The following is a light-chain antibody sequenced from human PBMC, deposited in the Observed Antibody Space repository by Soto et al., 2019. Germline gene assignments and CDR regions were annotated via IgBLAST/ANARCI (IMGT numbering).Light chain of an antibody. J-gene: IGKJ2*02. CDR1: QSVTSNS. Sequence: EIVLTQSPGTLSLSSGERATLSCRASQSVTSNSLAWYLQRPGQAPRLLIYGTSTRATGIPDRFSGSGSGTDFTLIISRLEPEDFAMYYCQQYGTSPCTFGQGTRLEIK. CDR2: GTS. V-gene: IGKV3-20*01. CDR3: QQYGTSPCT.